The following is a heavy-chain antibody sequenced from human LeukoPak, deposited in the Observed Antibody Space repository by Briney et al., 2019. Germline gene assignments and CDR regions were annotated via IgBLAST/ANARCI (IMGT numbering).Heavy chain of an antibody. CDR2: ISSGTSYI. CDR1: GFTFSTYT. J-gene: IGHJ3*02. D-gene: IGHD1-26*01. Sequence: GGSLRLSCAASGFTFSTYTMNWVRQAPGKGLEWVSSISSGTSYIYYADSVKGRFTISRDNAKNSLYLQMNSLRAEDTAVYYCARDPTSSWETAFDIWGQGTMVTVSS. CDR3: ARDPTSSWETAFDI. V-gene: IGHV3-21*01.